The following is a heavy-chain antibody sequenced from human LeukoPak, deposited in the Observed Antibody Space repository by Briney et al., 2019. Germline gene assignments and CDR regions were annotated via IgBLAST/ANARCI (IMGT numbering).Heavy chain of an antibody. CDR2: MNPGTGNT. CDR3: ARGTSSGWYGHWFDS. Sequence: GASVKVSCKASGGTFSSYAISWVRQATGQGLEWMGWMNPGTGNTGYTQKFQGRITMTTNTSITTAYLEVSGLRSEDTAVYYCARGTSSGWYGHWFDSWGQGPLVIVSS. CDR1: GGTFSSYA. D-gene: IGHD6-13*01. J-gene: IGHJ5*01. V-gene: IGHV1-8*02.